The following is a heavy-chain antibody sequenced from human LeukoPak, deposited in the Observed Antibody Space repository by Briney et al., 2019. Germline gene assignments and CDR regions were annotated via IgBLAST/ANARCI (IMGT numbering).Heavy chain of an antibody. CDR2: ISRSSNTV. D-gene: IGHD4-17*01. V-gene: IGHV3-48*04. J-gene: IGHJ3*01. CDR3: ARDPHGDYASDAFDF. Sequence: GGSLRLSCTASGFTFSDYSMNWVRQAPGKGLEWVSYISRSSNTVYYTDSVRGRFTISRANAKNSLYLQMNSLRAEDTAVYYCARDPHGDYASDAFDFWGQGTMVTVSS. CDR1: GFTFSDYS.